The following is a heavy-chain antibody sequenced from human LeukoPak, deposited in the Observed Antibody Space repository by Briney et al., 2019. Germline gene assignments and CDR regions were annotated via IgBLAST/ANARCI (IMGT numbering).Heavy chain of an antibody. CDR3: ARNQREYNWFDP. CDR2: ISYDGSNK. Sequence: GRSLRLSCAASGFTFSSYAMHWVRQAPGKGLEWVAVISYDGSNKYYADSVKGRFTISRDNSKNTLYLQMNSLRAEDTAVYYCARNQREYNWFDPWGQGTLVTVSS. D-gene: IGHD1-14*01. CDR1: GFTFSSYA. J-gene: IGHJ5*02. V-gene: IGHV3-30*04.